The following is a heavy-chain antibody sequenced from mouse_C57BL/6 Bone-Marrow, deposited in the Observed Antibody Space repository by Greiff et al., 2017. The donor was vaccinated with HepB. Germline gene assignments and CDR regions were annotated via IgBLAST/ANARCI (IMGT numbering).Heavy chain of an antibody. J-gene: IGHJ2*01. CDR1: GYSFTGYY. D-gene: IGHD1-3*01. Sequence: VHVKQSGPELVKPGASVKISCKASGYSFTGYYMNWVKQSPEKSLEWIGEINPSTGGTTYNQKFKAKATLTVDKSSSTAYMQLKSLTSEDSAVYYCARNKLEDYFDYWGQGTTLTVSS. V-gene: IGHV1-42*01. CDR3: ARNKLEDYFDY. CDR2: INPSTGGT.